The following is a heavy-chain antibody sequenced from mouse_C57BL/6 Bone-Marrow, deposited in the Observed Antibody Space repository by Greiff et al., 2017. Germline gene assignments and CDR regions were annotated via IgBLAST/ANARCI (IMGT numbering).Heavy chain of an antibody. CDR1: GYTFTSYG. CDR3: ASSSGFAY. D-gene: IGHD1-3*01. J-gene: IGHJ3*01. Sequence: QVQLQQSGAELARPGASVKLSCKASGYTFTSYGISWVKQRTGQGLEWIGEIYPRSGNTYYNEKFKGKDTLTADKSSSTAYMELRSLTSEDSAVYFCASSSGFAYWGQGTLVTVSA. CDR2: IYPRSGNT. V-gene: IGHV1-81*01.